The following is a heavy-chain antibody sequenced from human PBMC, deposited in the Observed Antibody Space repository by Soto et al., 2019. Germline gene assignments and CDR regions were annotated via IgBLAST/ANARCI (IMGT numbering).Heavy chain of an antibody. CDR1: GYTFTGYY. V-gene: IGHV1-2*04. Sequence: VKVSCKASGYTFTGYYMHWVRQAPGQGLEWMGWINPNSGGTNYAQKFQGWVTMTRDTSISTAYMELSRLRSDDTAVYYCARQLGYCSGGRCSRELNWFDPWGQGTLVTVS. J-gene: IGHJ5*02. CDR3: ARQLGYCSGGRCSRELNWFDP. D-gene: IGHD2-15*01. CDR2: INPNSGGT.